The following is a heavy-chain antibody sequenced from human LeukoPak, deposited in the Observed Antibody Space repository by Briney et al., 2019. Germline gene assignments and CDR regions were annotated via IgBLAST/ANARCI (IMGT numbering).Heavy chain of an antibody. Sequence: GSLRLSCAAFGFTFSSYALSWVGQAPGRGLGWVSAISGSGGSTYYADSVKGRFTISGDNSKNTLYLQMNSLRAEDTAVYYCAKTKASPTYFDYWGQGTLVTVSS. CDR2: ISGSGGST. CDR1: GFTFSSYA. CDR3: AKTKASPTYFDY. J-gene: IGHJ4*02. V-gene: IGHV3-23*01.